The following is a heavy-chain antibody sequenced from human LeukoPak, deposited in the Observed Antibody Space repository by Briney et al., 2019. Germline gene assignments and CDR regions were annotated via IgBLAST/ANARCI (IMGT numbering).Heavy chain of an antibody. Sequence: GGSLRLSCAASGFTVSSHYMSWVRQAPGKGLEWVSVIYSGGNTYYADSVKGRFTTSRDNSENTLYLQMNSLSTEDTAVYYCAASYGSGSYGHWGQGTLVTVSS. V-gene: IGHV3-53*01. CDR3: AASYGSGSYGH. D-gene: IGHD3-10*01. J-gene: IGHJ4*02. CDR2: IYSGGNT. CDR1: GFTVSSHY.